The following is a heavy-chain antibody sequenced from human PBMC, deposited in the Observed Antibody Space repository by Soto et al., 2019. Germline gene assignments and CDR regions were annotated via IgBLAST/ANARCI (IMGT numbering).Heavy chain of an antibody. CDR1: GGSVSDYGYY. D-gene: IGHD3-3*02. CDR3: ARGGHFYENRI. CDR2: IAYNGGT. J-gene: IGHJ4*02. Sequence: QVQLQESGPGLVKPSETLSLTCTDSGGSVSDYGYYWTWIRQPPGKGLEWIGYIAYNGGTSYNPSLRSRVTISVDTSKSQFSLDLSSATAADTALYYCARGGHFYENRIWGQGSLVTVSS. V-gene: IGHV4-61*08.